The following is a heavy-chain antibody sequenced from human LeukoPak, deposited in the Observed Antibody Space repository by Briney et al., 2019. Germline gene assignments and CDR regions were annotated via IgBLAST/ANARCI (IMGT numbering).Heavy chain of an antibody. CDR3: ARVYGGKPSLHFDY. D-gene: IGHD4-23*01. CDR1: GYAFTGYY. Sequence: GASVKVSCKASGYAFTGYYMHWVRQAPGQGLEWMGWINPNSGGTNYAQKFQGRVTMTRDTSISTAYMELSRLRSDDTAVYYCARVYGGKPSLHFDYWGQGTLVTVSS. CDR2: INPNSGGT. V-gene: IGHV1-2*02. J-gene: IGHJ4*02.